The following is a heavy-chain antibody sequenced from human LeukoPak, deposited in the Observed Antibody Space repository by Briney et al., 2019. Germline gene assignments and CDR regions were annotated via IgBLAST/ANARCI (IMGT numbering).Heavy chain of an antibody. CDR1: GDSVSGNSAS. J-gene: IGHJ5*02. Sequence: SQTLSLTCAISGDSVSGNSASWNWIRQSPSRGLEWLGRTYYRSKWFNDYAVSVKGRITISADTSKNQFSLQLNSVTPEDTAVYYCAKVGRGNNWFDPWGQGTLVTVSS. CDR2: TYYRSKWFN. D-gene: IGHD2/OR15-2a*01. CDR3: AKVGRGNNWFDP. V-gene: IGHV6-1*01.